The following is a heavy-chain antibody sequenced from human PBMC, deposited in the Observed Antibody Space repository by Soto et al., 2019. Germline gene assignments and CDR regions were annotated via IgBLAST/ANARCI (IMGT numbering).Heavy chain of an antibody. CDR2: IYYSGST. CDR1: GCSIRSSSYY. D-gene: IGHD3-22*01. V-gene: IGHV4-39*01. J-gene: IGHJ6*02. CDR3: ASPPHYYDSSGYGYGMDV. Sequence: SDTLSLCCPFSGCSIRSSSYYLGWLRQPPGKGLEWIGSIYYSGSTYYNPSLKSRVTISVDTSKNQFSLKLSSVTAADTAVYYCASPPHYYDSSGYGYGMDVWGQGTTVTVS.